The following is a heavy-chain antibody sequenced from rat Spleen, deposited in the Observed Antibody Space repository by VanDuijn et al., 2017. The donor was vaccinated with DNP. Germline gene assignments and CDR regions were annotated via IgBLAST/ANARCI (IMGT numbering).Heavy chain of an antibody. V-gene: IGHV5-7*01. D-gene: IGHD1-12*02. J-gene: IGHJ4*01. CDR2: ISYDGGST. CDR1: GFSFSDYN. CDR3: GRSPCDRSYYYDYDMDG. Sequence: EVQLVESGGGLVQPKESLKISCAASGFSFSDYNLAWVRQAPKKGLEWVASISYDGGSTYYRDSVKGRFTISRDNAKSSLYLQMDSLRSEDTATYYCGRSPCDRSYYYDYDMDGGGQGTSVTGYS.